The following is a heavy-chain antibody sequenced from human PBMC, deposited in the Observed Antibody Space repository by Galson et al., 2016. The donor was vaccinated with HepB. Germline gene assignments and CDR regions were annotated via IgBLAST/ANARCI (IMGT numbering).Heavy chain of an antibody. CDR3: ARHVVVATSYWFDP. CDR2: MHHSGST. Sequence: SETLSLTCNVSADSISSSPHYWGWIRQPPGKGLEWIATMHHSGSTYYNPSPKSRVTMSVDTSKNQVSLKMISVTAADTAVYYCARHVVVATSYWFDPWGQGTLVTVSS. J-gene: IGHJ5*02. CDR1: ADSISSSPHY. D-gene: IGHD5-12*01. V-gene: IGHV4-39*01.